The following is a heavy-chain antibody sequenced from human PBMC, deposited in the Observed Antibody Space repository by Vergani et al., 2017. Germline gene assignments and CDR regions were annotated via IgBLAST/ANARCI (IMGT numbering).Heavy chain of an antibody. V-gene: IGHV4-30-4*08. J-gene: IGHJ6*02. CDR1: GGSISSGDYY. Sequence: QVQLQESGPGLVKPSQTLSLTCTVSGGSISSGDYYWSWIRQPPGKGLEWIGYIYYSGSTYYNPSLKSRVTISVDTSKNQFSLKLSSVTAADTAVYYCARERATGYSYGYYGMYVWGQGTTVTVSS. D-gene: IGHD5-18*01. CDR2: IYYSGST. CDR3: ARERATGYSYGYYGMYV.